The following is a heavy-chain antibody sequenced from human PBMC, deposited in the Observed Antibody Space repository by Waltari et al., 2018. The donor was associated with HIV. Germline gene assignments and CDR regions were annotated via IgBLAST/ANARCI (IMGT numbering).Heavy chain of an antibody. Sequence: EVQLVESGGGLVQPGGSLRLSCVGSGFIFSNYLMTWVRQAPGKGREWVSNIKQDGREKNYVDSVAGRFSISRDNANNSLYLQLNSLRDEDTAVYYCARVYSSTTGRALDYWGQGALVTVSS. CDR2: IKQDGREK. V-gene: IGHV3-7*01. CDR3: ARVYSSTTGRALDY. CDR1: GFIFSNYL. J-gene: IGHJ4*02. D-gene: IGHD2-2*01.